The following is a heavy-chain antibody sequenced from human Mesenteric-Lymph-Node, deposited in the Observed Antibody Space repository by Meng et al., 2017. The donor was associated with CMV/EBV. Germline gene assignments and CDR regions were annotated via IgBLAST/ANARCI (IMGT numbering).Heavy chain of an antibody. V-gene: IGHV1-46*01. CDR1: GYTFTSYY. Sequence: ASVKVSCKASGYTFTSYYMHWVRQAPGQGLEWMGIINPSGGSTSYAQKFQGRVTMTRDTSTSTVYMELRSLRSDDTAVYYCTRDLAAARPDYWGQGTLVTVSS. CDR3: TRDLAAARPDY. J-gene: IGHJ4*02. D-gene: IGHD6-6*01. CDR2: INPSGGST.